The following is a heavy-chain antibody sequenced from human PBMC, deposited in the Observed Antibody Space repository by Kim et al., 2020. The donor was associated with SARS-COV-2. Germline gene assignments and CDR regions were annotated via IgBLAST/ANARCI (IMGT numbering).Heavy chain of an antibody. CDR3: ASHPRT. Sequence: SSSSYISYADSVKGRFTISRDNAKNSLYLQMNSLRAEDTAVYYCASHPRTWGQGTLVTVSS. J-gene: IGHJ5*02. V-gene: IGHV3-21*01. CDR2: SSSSYI.